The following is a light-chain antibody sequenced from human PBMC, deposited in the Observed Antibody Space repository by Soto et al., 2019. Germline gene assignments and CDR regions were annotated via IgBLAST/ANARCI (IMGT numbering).Light chain of an antibody. V-gene: IGLV1-40*01. Sequence: QSVLTQPPSVSGAPGQRVTISCTGSSSNIVAIYDVHWYQQLPGTAPKLLIYGNTNRPSGVPDRFSGSKSGTSASLAITGLQAEDEADYYCQSYDSSLSGWVFGGGTKVNVL. CDR3: QSYDSSLSGWV. CDR1: SSNIVAIYD. CDR2: GNT. J-gene: IGLJ3*02.